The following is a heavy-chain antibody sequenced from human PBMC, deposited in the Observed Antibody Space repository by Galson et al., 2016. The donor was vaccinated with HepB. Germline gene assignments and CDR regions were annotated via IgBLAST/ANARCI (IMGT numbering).Heavy chain of an antibody. J-gene: IGHJ4*02. Sequence: SVKVSCKASGGTFPSYSIGWVRQAPGQGLEWMGGIIPIFGTSNYAQNFQGRLTIAADDSTGTAYMELSSLSSEDTAVYYCARGAPFTTVVASYYFDYWGLGTLVTVSS. CDR2: IIPIFGTS. D-gene: IGHD4-23*01. CDR3: ARGAPFTTVVASYYFDY. CDR1: GGTFPSYS. V-gene: IGHV1-69*13.